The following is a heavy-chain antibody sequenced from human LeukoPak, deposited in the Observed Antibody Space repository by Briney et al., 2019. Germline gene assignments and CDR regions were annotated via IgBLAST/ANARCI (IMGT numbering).Heavy chain of an antibody. CDR1: GGTFSSYA. CDR2: IIPILGIA. V-gene: IGHV1-69*04. D-gene: IGHD3-10*01. CDR3: ALGLDGSGSYYYFDY. Sequence: SVEVSCKASGGTFSSYAISWVRQAPGQGLEWMGRIIPILGIANYAQKFQGRVTITADKSTSTAYMELSSLRSEDTAVYYCALGLDGSGSYYYFDYWGQGTLVTVSS. J-gene: IGHJ4*02.